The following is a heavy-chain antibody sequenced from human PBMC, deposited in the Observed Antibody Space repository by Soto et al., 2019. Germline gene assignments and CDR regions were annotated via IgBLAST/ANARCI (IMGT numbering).Heavy chain of an antibody. J-gene: IGHJ6*02. CDR3: ARGPKARGWGSATVTTPRYGMDV. CDR1: GFTVSSNY. D-gene: IGHD4-17*01. V-gene: IGHV3-53*01. CDR2: IYSGGST. Sequence: GGSLRLSCAASGFTVSSNYMSWVRQAPGKGLEWVSVIYSGGSTYYPDSVKGRFTISRDNSKNTLYLQMNSLRAEDTAVYYCARGPKARGWGSATVTTPRYGMDVWGQGTTVTVSS.